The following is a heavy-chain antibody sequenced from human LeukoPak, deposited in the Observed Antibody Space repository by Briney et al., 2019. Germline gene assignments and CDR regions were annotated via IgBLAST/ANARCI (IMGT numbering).Heavy chain of an antibody. V-gene: IGHV3-49*04. CDR2: IRSKAYGGTT. J-gene: IGHJ4*02. Sequence: GGSLRLSCTASGFTFGDYAMSWVRQAPGKGLEWVGFIRSKAYGGTTEYAASVKGRFTISRDDSKSIAYLQMNSLETEDTAVYYCTRWSLLWFGELFDYWGQGTLVTVSS. D-gene: IGHD3-10*01. CDR1: GFTFGDYA. CDR3: TRWSLLWFGELFDY.